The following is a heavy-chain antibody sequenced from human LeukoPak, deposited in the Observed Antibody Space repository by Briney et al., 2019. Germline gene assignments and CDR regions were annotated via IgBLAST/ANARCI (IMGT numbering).Heavy chain of an antibody. Sequence: SETLSLTCTVSGGSISSSSYYWGWIRQPPGKGLEWIGRIYYSGSTYYNPSLKSRVTISVDTSNYQFSLKLSSVTAADTAVYYCARTPSMVVTSEVYWGQGTLVTVSS. CDR1: GGSISSSSYY. J-gene: IGHJ4*02. D-gene: IGHD4-23*01. CDR3: ARTPSMVVTSEVY. V-gene: IGHV4-39*01. CDR2: IYYSGST.